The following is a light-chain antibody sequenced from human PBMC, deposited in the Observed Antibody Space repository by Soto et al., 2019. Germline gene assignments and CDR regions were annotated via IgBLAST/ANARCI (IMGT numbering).Light chain of an antibody. CDR3: QHSTDFT. CDR2: DVS. CDR1: SSSKW. Sequence: DIQMTQSPSTLAASVGDTVTMTCRSSSKWLAWYQKKPGNAPKLLIYDVSNLERWVPPGFSGSTSGAESTLTIKGLQPDDRGKYYCQHSTDFTFGQGTKVEIK. V-gene: IGKV1-5*01. J-gene: IGKJ2*01.